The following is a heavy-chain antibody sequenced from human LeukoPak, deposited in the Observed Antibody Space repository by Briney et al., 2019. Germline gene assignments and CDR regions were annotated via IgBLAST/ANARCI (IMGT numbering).Heavy chain of an antibody. CDR3: ARGRSSTYYFDY. CDR2: IYYSGST. Sequence: PSETLSLTCAVSGGSISSGGYSWSWIRQHPGKGLEWIGYIYYSGSTYYNPSLKSRVTISVDTSKNQFSLKLSSVTAADTAVYYCARGRSSTYYFDYWGQGTLVTVSS. J-gene: IGHJ4*02. V-gene: IGHV4-31*11. CDR1: GGSISSGGYS. D-gene: IGHD6-13*01.